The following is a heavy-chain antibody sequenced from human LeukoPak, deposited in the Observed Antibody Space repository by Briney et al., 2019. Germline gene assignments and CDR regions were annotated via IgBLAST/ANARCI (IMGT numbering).Heavy chain of an antibody. D-gene: IGHD6-13*01. CDR1: GFTFNRYA. Sequence: GGSLRLSCAASGFTFNRYAMSWVRQAPGKGLEWISGLSDDGGSTYYADSVKGRFAISRDDSKNTAYLQMNSLKTEDTAVYYCTIAAAETYFDYWGQGTLVTVSS. CDR2: LSDDGGST. CDR3: TIAAAETYFDY. V-gene: IGHV3-23*01. J-gene: IGHJ4*02.